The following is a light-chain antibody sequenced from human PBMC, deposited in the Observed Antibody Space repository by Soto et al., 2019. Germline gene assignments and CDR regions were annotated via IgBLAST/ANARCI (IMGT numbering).Light chain of an antibody. CDR2: WAS. Sequence: DIVMTQSPDSLAVSLGERATINCKSSQSVLYSSNNKNYLAWYQQKPGQPPKLLIYWASTRESGVTDRFSGSGSGTDFTLTISSLQAEDVAVSYCQQYSTTPWTFGQGTQVEIK. J-gene: IGKJ1*01. V-gene: IGKV4-1*01. CDR1: QSVLYSSNNKNY. CDR3: QQYSTTPWT.